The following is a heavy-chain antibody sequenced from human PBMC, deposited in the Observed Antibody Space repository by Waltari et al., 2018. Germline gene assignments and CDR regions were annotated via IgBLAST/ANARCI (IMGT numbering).Heavy chain of an antibody. J-gene: IGHJ4*02. CDR2: ISGSGGTT. CDR3: AKSTGSYYEVFDY. V-gene: IGHV3-23*04. Sequence: EVRLVESGGGLVQPGGALTLSCAASGFTFSNYGMCWVRQAPGKGLECVSTISGSGGTTFYADSVKGRFTMSKDNSKNTLFLQMNSLRFDDTAEYYCAKSTGSYYEVFDYWGRGTLVTVSS. CDR1: GFTFSNYG. D-gene: IGHD1-26*01.